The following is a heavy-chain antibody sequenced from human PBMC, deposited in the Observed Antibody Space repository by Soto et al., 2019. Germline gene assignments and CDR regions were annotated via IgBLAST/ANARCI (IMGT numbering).Heavy chain of an antibody. CDR2: ISAYNGNT. CDR1: GYTFTSYG. J-gene: IGHJ4*02. D-gene: IGHD3-22*01. Sequence: ASVKVSCKASGYTFTSYGISWVRQAPGQGLEWMGWISAYNGNTNYAQKLQGRVTMTTDTSTSTAYMEPRSLRSDDTAVNYCARVGTPPDYYDSSGYYFDYWGQGTLVTVSS. V-gene: IGHV1-18*01. CDR3: ARVGTPPDYYDSSGYYFDY.